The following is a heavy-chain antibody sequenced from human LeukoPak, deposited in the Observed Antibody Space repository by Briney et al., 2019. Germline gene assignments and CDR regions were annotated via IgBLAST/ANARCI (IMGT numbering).Heavy chain of an antibody. D-gene: IGHD6-13*01. V-gene: IGHV4-59*01. CDR1: GGSINTYY. CDR3: ARQSKATAGPFDY. CDR2: THYSGST. J-gene: IGHJ4*02. Sequence: PSETLSLTCTVSGGSINTYYWSWIRQPPGKGLEWIGYTHYSGSTDYNPSLKSRVTISVDTSKNQFSLKLSSVTAPDTAVYYCARQSKATAGPFDYWGQGTLVTVSS.